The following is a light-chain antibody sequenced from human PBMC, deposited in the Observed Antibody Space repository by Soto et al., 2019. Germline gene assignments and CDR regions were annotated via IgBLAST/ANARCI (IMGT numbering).Light chain of an antibody. CDR1: SSNIGAGYD. CDR2: GNT. V-gene: IGLV1-40*01. Sequence: QSVLTQPPSVSGAPGQRATISCTGSSSNIGAGYDVHWYQQLPGRAPKLLIYGNTNRPSGVPDRFSGSKSGTSASLAITGLQAEDEADYYCLSFESSLSVVFGGGTKLTVL. CDR3: LSFESSLSVV. J-gene: IGLJ2*01.